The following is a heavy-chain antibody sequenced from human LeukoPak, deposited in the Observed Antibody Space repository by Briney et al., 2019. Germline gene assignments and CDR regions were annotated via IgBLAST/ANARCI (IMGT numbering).Heavy chain of an antibody. CDR2: IYYSGST. CDR1: GGSISSYY. Sequence: SETLSLTCTVSGGSISSYYWSWIRQPPGKGLEWIGYIYYSGSTNYNPSLKSRVTISVDTSKNQFSLKLSSVTAADTAVYYCARTPLGYSSGWYFDYWGQGTLVTVSS. D-gene: IGHD6-19*01. J-gene: IGHJ4*02. V-gene: IGHV4-59*01. CDR3: ARTPLGYSSGWYFDY.